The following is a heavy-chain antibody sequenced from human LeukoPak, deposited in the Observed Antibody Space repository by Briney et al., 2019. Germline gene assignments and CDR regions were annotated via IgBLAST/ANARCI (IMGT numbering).Heavy chain of an antibody. CDR2: IRYDGSNK. D-gene: IGHD3-22*01. J-gene: IGHJ4*02. CDR1: GFTFSSYG. Sequence: GGSLRLSCAVSGFTFSSYGMHWVRQAPGKGLEWVAFIRYDGSNKYYADSVKGRFTISRDNSKNTLYLQMNSLRAEDTAVYYCAKDLPYYYDSSGRFDYWGQGTLVTVSS. CDR3: AKDLPYYYDSSGRFDY. V-gene: IGHV3-30*02.